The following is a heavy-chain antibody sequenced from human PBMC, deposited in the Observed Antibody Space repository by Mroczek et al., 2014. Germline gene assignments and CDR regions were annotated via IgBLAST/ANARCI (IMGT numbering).Heavy chain of an antibody. CDR3: ARKGVLPRQDIVVVPAAKINWFDP. CDR2: IYYSGST. J-gene: IGHJ5*02. Sequence: QVQLQESGPGLVKPSQTLSLTCTVSGGSISSGGYYWSWIRQHPGKGLEWIGYIYYSGSTYYNPSLKSRVTISVDTSKNQFSLKLSSVTAADTAVYYCARKGVLPRQDIVVVPAAKINWFDPWGQGTPGHRLL. V-gene: IGHV4-31*03. CDR1: GGSISSGGYY. D-gene: IGHD2-2*01.